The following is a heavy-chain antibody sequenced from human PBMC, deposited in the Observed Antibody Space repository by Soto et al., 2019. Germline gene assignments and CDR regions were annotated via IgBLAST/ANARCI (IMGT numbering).Heavy chain of an antibody. V-gene: IGHV3-11*01. D-gene: IGHD2-15*01. CDR2: ISSYSSAI. Sequence: QVQLVESGGGLVKPGGSLTLSCAASGFTFSDYYISLIRQAQGKGLEWVSYISSYSSAIYYADSVKGRFTISRDNAKNSLYLQLTALRAEDTAVYYCARDKRAAGYYLYYVMAVWGQGTTVTVSS. CDR3: ARDKRAAGYYLYYVMAV. J-gene: IGHJ6*02. CDR1: GFTFSDYY.